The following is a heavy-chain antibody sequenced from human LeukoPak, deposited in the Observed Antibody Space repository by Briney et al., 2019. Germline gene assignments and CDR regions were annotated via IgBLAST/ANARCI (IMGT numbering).Heavy chain of an antibody. CDR1: GFTFSSTS. CDR2: ISGDTTKI. D-gene: IGHD3-22*01. V-gene: IGHV3-48*02. CDR3: ARDWYYSDSSDYYLDV. J-gene: IGHJ3*01. Sequence: GGSLRLSCAASGFTFSSTSMNWVRQAPGKGLEWVSYISGDTTKIFYADSVRGRFTISRDNGKNSLYLQMNSLRDEDTAVYYCARDWYYSDSSDYYLDVWGQGTMVTVSS.